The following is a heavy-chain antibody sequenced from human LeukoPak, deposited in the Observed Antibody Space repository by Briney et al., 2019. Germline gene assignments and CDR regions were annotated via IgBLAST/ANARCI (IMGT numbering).Heavy chain of an antibody. V-gene: IGHV3-15*01. J-gene: IGHJ4*02. Sequence: GGSLRLSCAASGFTFSNAWMSWVRQAPGKGLEWVGRIKSKTDGGTTDYAAPVKGRFTIPRDDSKNTLYLQMNSLKTEDTAVYYCLRDWYGSGSYWQIRESYFDYWGQGTLVTVSS. D-gene: IGHD3-10*01. CDR1: GFTFSNAW. CDR2: IKSKTDGGTT. CDR3: LRDWYGSGSYWQIRESYFDY.